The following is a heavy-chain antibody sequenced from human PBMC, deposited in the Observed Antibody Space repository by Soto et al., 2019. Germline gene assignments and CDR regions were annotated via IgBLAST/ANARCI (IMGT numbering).Heavy chain of an antibody. CDR3: ARRSPAYSYGA. D-gene: IGHD5-18*01. Sequence: EVQLVQSGAEVKKPGESLKISCKGSGYNFTTYWIGWVRQMPGKGLEWMGIIYPGDSDTRYSPSFQGQVTMSADKSISTAYLQLSSLKASDTALYFCARRSPAYSYGAWGQGTLVTVSS. CDR2: IYPGDSDT. V-gene: IGHV5-51*03. J-gene: IGHJ5*02. CDR1: GYNFTTYW.